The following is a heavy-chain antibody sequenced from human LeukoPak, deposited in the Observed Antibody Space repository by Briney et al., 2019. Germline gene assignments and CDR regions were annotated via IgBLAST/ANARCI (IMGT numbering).Heavy chain of an antibody. J-gene: IGHJ4*02. CDR1: GFTFSSYG. CDR2: IWYDGSNK. V-gene: IGHV3-33*06. Sequence: GRSLRLSCAASGFTFSSYGMHWVRQAPGKGLDWVAVIWYDGSNKYYADSVKGRFTISRDNSKNTLYLQMNSLRAEDTAVYYCAKDRPDRYYYDSSGYYGLDYWGQGTLVTVSS. D-gene: IGHD3-22*01. CDR3: AKDRPDRYYYDSSGYYGLDY.